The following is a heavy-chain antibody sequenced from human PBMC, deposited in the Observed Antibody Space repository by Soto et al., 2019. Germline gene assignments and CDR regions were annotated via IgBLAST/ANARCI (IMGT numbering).Heavy chain of an antibody. CDR1: GFTFSSYS. D-gene: IGHD2-2*01. Sequence: GGSLRLSCAASGFTFSSYSMNWVRQAPGKGLEWVSSISSSSSYIYYADSVKGRFTISRDNAKNSLYLQMNSLRAEDTAVYYCAREGEVPADPPPLYYYYYGMDVWGQGTTVTVSS. CDR2: ISSSSSYI. CDR3: AREGEVPADPPPLYYYYYGMDV. J-gene: IGHJ6*02. V-gene: IGHV3-21*01.